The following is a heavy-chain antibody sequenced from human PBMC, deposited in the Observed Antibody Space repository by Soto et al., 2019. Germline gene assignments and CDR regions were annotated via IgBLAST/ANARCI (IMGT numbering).Heavy chain of an antibody. CDR2: IYYSGST. V-gene: IGHV4-31*03. CDR1: GGSVSSGSYY. D-gene: IGHD3-10*01. Sequence: SETLSLTCTVSGGSVSSGSYYWSWIRQPPGKGLEWIGYIYYSGSTYYNPSLKSRVTISVDTSKNQFSLKLSSVTAADTAVYYCARTRPPYYYGSGSFEYWGQGTLVTVSS. J-gene: IGHJ4*02. CDR3: ARTRPPYYYGSGSFEY.